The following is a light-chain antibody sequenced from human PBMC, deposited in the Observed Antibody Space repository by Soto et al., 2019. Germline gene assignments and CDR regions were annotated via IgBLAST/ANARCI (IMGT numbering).Light chain of an antibody. CDR1: SSDVGGYNY. V-gene: IGLV2-8*01. J-gene: IGLJ7*01. CDR2: EVT. Sequence: QSALTQPPSASGSPGQSVTISCTGTSSDVGGYNYVSWHQQHPGKAPKLMISEVTKRPSGVPDRFSGSKSGNTASLIVSGLQAEDEADYYCSSYAGSNWVFGGGTQLTVL. CDR3: SSYAGSNWV.